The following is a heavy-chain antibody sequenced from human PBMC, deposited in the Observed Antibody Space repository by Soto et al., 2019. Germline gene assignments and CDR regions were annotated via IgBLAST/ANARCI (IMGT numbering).Heavy chain of an antibody. Sequence: SVKVSCKASGGTFNSYAISWVRQAPGQGLEWMGGIIPIFGTANYAQKFQGRVTITADKSTSTAYMELSSLRSEDTAVYYCAREMELSYGPNWFDPWGQGTLVTVSS. CDR1: GGTFNSYA. D-gene: IGHD5-18*01. CDR2: IIPIFGTA. CDR3: AREMELSYGPNWFDP. V-gene: IGHV1-69*06. J-gene: IGHJ5*02.